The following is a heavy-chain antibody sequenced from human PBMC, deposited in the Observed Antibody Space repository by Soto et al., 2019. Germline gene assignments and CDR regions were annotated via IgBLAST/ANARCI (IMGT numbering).Heavy chain of an antibody. Sequence: QVQLQQWGAGLLKPSETLFLTCAVYGGSFSGHYWSWIRQPPGKGLEWIGEINQSGSTNYNPSLKSRVTISVDTSKTQFSLKLNSVPAADTAVYYCARGNMVTTVTTSSDWLDPWGQGTRVTVSS. D-gene: IGHD4-17*01. V-gene: IGHV4-34*01. CDR2: INQSGST. J-gene: IGHJ5*02. CDR1: GGSFSGHY. CDR3: ARGNMVTTVTTSSDWLDP.